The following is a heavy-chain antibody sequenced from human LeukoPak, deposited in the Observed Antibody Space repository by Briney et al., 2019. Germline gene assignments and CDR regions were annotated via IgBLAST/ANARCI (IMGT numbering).Heavy chain of an antibody. Sequence: GGSLRLSCAASGFPFSSYSMNWVRQAPGKGLEWVSYISSSSSTIYYADSVKGRFTISRDNAKNSLYLQMNSLRDEDTAVYYCAKSSSWLYYFDYWGQGTLVTVSS. J-gene: IGHJ4*02. V-gene: IGHV3-48*02. CDR2: ISSSSSTI. D-gene: IGHD6-13*01. CDR3: AKSSSWLYYFDY. CDR1: GFPFSSYS.